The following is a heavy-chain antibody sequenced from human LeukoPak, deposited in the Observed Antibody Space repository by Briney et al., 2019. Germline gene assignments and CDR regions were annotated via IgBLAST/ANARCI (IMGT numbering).Heavy chain of an antibody. CDR2: ISAYNGNT. D-gene: IGHD5-12*01. CDR1: GYTFTSYG. CDR3: ARDMEYSGYEHFDY. J-gene: IGHJ4*02. V-gene: IGHV1-18*04. Sequence: GASVKVSCKASGYTFTSYGISWVRQASGQGLEWMGWISAYNGNTNYAQKLQGRVTMTTDTSTSTAYMELRSLRSDDTAVYYCARDMEYSGYEHFDYWGQGTLVTVSS.